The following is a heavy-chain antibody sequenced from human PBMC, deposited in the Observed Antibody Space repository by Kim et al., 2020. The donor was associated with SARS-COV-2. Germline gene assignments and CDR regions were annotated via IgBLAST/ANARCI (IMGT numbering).Heavy chain of an antibody. CDR3: EASDY. CDR2: TSDSGVRT. Sequence: GGSLRLSCAASGFTFSRYAMSWARQAPAKGLEWVSTTSDSGVRTHYADAVKGRFTISRDNSKSTLFLQMNSLRAEDTAVYYCEASDYWGQGSLVTVSS. J-gene: IGHJ4*02. V-gene: IGHV3-23*01. CDR1: GFTFSRYA.